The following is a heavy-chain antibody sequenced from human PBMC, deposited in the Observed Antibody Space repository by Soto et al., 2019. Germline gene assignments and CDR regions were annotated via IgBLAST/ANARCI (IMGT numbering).Heavy chain of an antibody. D-gene: IGHD4-17*01. Sequence: QVQLQQWGAGLLKPSETLSLTCAVYGGSLSGYYWSWIRQPPGKGLEWIGEINHNENTNYNPSLKSRVTISVDTSKNQFFLKLTSVTAADTAVYYCAKHDYGANSYWGQGTLVTVSS. V-gene: IGHV4-34*01. CDR1: GGSLSGYY. CDR2: INHNENT. J-gene: IGHJ4*02. CDR3: AKHDYGANSY.